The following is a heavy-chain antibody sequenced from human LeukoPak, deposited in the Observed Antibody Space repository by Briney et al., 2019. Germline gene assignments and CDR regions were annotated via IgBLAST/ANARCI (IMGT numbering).Heavy chain of an antibody. J-gene: IGHJ4*02. V-gene: IGHV3-74*01. CDR2: INYDGSTT. CDR3: ASELVVGY. CDR1: GFTFSRYW. D-gene: IGHD6-6*01. Sequence: GGSLRLSCAASGFTFSRYWVYWVRQAPGKGLVFDSRINYDGSTTNYAGSVKGRFTISRDNAKNTLYLQMNSLRDEDAAVYYCASELVVGYWGLGTLVTVSS.